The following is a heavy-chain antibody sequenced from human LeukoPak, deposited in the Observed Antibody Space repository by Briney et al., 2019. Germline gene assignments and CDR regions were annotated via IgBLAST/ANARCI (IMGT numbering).Heavy chain of an antibody. D-gene: IGHD3-10*01. CDR2: INPSGGST. V-gene: IGHV1-46*01. J-gene: IGHJ6*02. CDR3: ARVRIYGSGSYDYYGMDV. CDR1: GYTFTSYY. Sequence: ASVRVSCKASGYTFTSYYMHWVRKAPGQGLEWMGIINPSGGSTSYAQKFQGRVTMTRDTSTSTVYMELSSLRSEDTAVYYCARVRIYGSGSYDYYGMDVWGQGTTVTVSS.